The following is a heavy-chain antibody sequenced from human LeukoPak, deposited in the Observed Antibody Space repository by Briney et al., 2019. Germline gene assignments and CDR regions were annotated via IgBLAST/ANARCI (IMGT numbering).Heavy chain of an antibody. J-gene: IGHJ5*02. D-gene: IGHD6-13*01. CDR2: IYYSGST. CDR3: ARVVAAAAWLDP. CDR1: GGSISSYN. V-gene: IGHV4-59*01. Sequence: SETLSLTCTVSGGSISSYNWAWIRQHPGKGLEWIGYIYYSGSTKYNPSLKSRVTISVDTSKKQFSLKVSSVTAADTALYYCARVVAAAAWLDPWGQGILVTVSP.